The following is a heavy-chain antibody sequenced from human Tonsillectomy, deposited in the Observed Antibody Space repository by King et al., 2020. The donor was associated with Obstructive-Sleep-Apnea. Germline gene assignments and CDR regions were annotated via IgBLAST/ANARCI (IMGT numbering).Heavy chain of an antibody. CDR2: SSGSTGRT. Sequence: VQLVESGGGLVQPGGSLRLSCTASGFTFATYAMNWVRQAPGKGLEWVSVSSGSTGRTFYADSVKGRFTISRDNSKNTLYLQMNSLRAEDSAVYSCARGINHADYVRGAFDYWGQGSLVTVSS. J-gene: IGHJ4*02. V-gene: IGHV3-23*04. CDR1: GFTFATYA. D-gene: IGHD4-17*01. CDR3: ARGINHADYVRGAFDY.